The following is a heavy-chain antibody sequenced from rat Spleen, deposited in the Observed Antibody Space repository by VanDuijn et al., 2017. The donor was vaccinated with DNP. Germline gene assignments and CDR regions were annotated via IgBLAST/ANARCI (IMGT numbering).Heavy chain of an antibody. V-gene: IGHV5-7*01. Sequence: EVQLVESGGGLVQPGGSLKLSCAASGFSFSDYNMAWVRQAPKTGLEWVATIVHDGSRTYYRDSVKGRFTISRDNAKNTLYLQMNSLRSEDTATYYCARDRTRDYWGQGVMVTVSS. J-gene: IGHJ2*01. CDR3: ARDRTRDY. CDR1: GFSFSDYN. CDR2: IVHDGSRT.